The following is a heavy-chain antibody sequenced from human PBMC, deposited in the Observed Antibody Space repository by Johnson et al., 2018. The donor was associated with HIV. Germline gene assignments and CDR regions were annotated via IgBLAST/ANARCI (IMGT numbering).Heavy chain of an antibody. Sequence: VQLVETGGGLVKPGGSLRVSCTASGFIFTNAWMSWVRQAPGKGLEWVGRIQSKSDGGTTDYAAPVKGRFTISRHDSKNTVYLQMNSLRTDDTAVYYCTTWGFQIGVAFESWGQGTMVIVSS. CDR3: TTWGFQIGVAFES. D-gene: IGHD3-16*01. J-gene: IGHJ3*02. CDR1: GFIFTNAW. CDR2: IQSKSDGGTT. V-gene: IGHV3-15*01.